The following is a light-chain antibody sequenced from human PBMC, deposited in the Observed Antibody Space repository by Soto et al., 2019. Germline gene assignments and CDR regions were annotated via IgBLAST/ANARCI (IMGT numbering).Light chain of an antibody. Sequence: EIVLTQSPSTLSLSPGERATLPCRASQSVSSYLAWYQQKPGQAPRLLIYDASNRATGIPARFSGSGSGTEFTLTISSLQSEDFAVYYCQQYNGWPWTFGLGTKVDI. V-gene: IGKV3-11*01. CDR1: QSVSSY. J-gene: IGKJ1*01. CDR2: DAS. CDR3: QQYNGWPWT.